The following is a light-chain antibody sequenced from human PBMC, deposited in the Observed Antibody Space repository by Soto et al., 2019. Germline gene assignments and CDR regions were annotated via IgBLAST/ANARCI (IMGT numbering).Light chain of an antibody. V-gene: IGKV3-15*01. CDR2: GAS. CDR1: QSVSSN. CDR3: HQYNSWPRT. J-gene: IGKJ1*01. Sequence: EIVMTQSPATLSVSPGERATLSCRASQSVSSNLAWYQQKPGQAPRLLIYGASTRATGIPARFSGSGSGTEFTLTISSLQSEDFAVYHGHQYNSWPRTFGQGTKVEIK.